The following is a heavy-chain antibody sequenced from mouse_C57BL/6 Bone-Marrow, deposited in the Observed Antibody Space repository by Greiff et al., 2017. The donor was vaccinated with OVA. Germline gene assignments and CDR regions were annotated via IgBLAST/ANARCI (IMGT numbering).Heavy chain of an antibody. CDR3: ARWELRKEVGY. D-gene: IGHD2-4*01. J-gene: IGHJ2*01. V-gene: IGHV1-64*01. Sequence: QVQLQQPGAELVKPGASVKLSCKASGYTFTSYWMHWVKQRPGQGLEWIGMIHPNSGSTNYNEKFKSKATLTVDKSSSTAYMQLSSLTSEDSAVYYCARWELRKEVGYWGQGTTLTVSS. CDR1: GYTFTSYW. CDR2: IHPNSGST.